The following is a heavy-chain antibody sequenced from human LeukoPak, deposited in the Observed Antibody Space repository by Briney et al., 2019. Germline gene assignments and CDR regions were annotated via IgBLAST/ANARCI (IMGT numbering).Heavy chain of an antibody. J-gene: IGHJ4*02. Sequence: APVKVSCKASGYTFTGYYMHWVRQAPGQGLEWMGWINPNSGGTNYAQKFQGRVTMTRDTSISTAYMELSRLRSDDTAVYYCARVKGLHCGGDCYPYYFDYWGQGTLVTVSS. D-gene: IGHD2-21*02. CDR1: GYTFTGYY. CDR3: ARVKGLHCGGDCYPYYFDY. V-gene: IGHV1-2*02. CDR2: INPNSGGT.